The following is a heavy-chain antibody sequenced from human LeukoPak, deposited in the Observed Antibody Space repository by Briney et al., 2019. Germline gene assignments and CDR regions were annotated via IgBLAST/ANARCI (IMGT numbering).Heavy chain of an antibody. CDR1: GFTLSTYW. CDR2: IYSGGST. CDR3: ARDCGIQLWLRSSCYYYGMDV. D-gene: IGHD5-18*01. J-gene: IGHJ6*02. Sequence: GGSLRLSCAASGFTLSTYWMSWVRQAPGKGLEWVSVIYSGGSTYYADSVKGRFTISRDNSKNTLYLQMNSLRAEDTAVYYCARDCGIQLWLRSSCYYYGMDVWGQGTTVTVSS. V-gene: IGHV3-53*01.